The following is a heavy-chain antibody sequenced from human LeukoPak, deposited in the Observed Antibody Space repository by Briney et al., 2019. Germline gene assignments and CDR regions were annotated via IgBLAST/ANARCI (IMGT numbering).Heavy chain of an antibody. CDR3: ARIVGAYSGYEFIFDY. V-gene: IGHV3-7*01. Sequence: PGGSLRLSCEASGFPFSSYSMTWVRQAPGKGLEWVANIKQDGSEKYYVDSVKGRFTISRDNAKNSLDLQMNSLRAEDTAVYYCARIVGAYSGYEFIFDYWGQGTLVTVSS. CDR1: GFPFSSYS. J-gene: IGHJ4*02. D-gene: IGHD5-12*01. CDR2: IKQDGSEK.